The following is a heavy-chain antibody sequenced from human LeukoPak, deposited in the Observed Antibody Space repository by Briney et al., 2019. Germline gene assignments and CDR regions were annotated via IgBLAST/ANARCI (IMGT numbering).Heavy chain of an antibody. Sequence: SETLSLTCAVYGGSFSGYYWSWIRQPPGKGLEWIGEINHSGSTNYNPSLKSRVTISVDTSKNQFSLKLSSVTAADTAVYYCARGVVPAAMSVYFDYWGQGTLVTVSS. CDR3: ARGVVPAAMSVYFDY. CDR1: GGSFSGYY. V-gene: IGHV4-34*01. J-gene: IGHJ4*02. D-gene: IGHD2-2*01. CDR2: INHSGST.